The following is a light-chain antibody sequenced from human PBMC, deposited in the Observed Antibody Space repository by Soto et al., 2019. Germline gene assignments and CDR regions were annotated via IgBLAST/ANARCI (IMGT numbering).Light chain of an antibody. CDR2: AAS. CDR3: QQGYSTPLT. V-gene: IGKV1-39*01. Sequence: DLQMTQSPSSLSASVGDRVIITCRASQSITNLLNWYQQKPGKAPKFLISAASSLQSGVPSRFSGSGSGTDFTLTINSLQLEDFATYFCQQGYSTPLTFGGGTKVEIK. J-gene: IGKJ4*01. CDR1: QSITNL.